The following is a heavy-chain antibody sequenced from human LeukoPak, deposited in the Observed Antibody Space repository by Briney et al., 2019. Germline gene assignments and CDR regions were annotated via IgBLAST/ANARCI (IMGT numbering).Heavy chain of an antibody. V-gene: IGHV3-21*01. D-gene: IGHD2-2*01. CDR3: ARDTYQLLNYGMDV. J-gene: IGHJ6*02. Sequence: PGGSLRLSCAASGFTFSSYSMNWVRQAPGKGLEWVSSISSSSSYIYYADSVKGRFTISRDNAKNSLYLHMNSLRAEDTAVYYCARDTYQLLNYGMDVWGQGTTVTVSS. CDR2: ISSSSSYI. CDR1: GFTFSSYS.